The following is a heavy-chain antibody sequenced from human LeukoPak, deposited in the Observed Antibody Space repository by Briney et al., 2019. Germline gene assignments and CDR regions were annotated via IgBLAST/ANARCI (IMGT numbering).Heavy chain of an antibody. V-gene: IGHV3-23*01. CDR3: AREGTGSYMDV. CDR2: ISGSGGST. J-gene: IGHJ6*03. Sequence: GGSLRLSCAASGFTFSSYAMSWVRQAPGKGPEWVSAISGSGGSTYYADSVKGRFSISRDNAKNTLYLQVNSLRVEDTAVYYCAREGTGSYMDVWGKGTTVTVSS. D-gene: IGHD1/OR15-1a*01. CDR1: GFTFSSYA.